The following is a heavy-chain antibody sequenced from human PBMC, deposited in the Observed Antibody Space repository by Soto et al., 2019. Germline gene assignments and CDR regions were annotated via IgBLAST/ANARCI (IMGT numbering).Heavy chain of an antibody. CDR1: GYAFTTYG. D-gene: IGHD1-1*01. J-gene: IGHJ4*02. Sequence: QVHLVQSGAEVKKPGASVKVSCKGSGYAFTTYGITWVRQAPGQGLEWMGWISAHNGNTNYAQKPPGRATVTRDTSTSTAYMELRSLRSADTAVYYCARGRYGDYWGQGALVTVSS. CDR2: ISAHNGNT. CDR3: ARGRYGDY. V-gene: IGHV1-18*01.